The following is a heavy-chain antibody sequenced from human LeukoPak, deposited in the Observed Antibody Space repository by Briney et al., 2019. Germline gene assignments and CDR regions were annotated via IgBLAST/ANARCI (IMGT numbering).Heavy chain of an antibody. Sequence: GGSLRLSCAASGFTFSDYYMSWIRQAPGKGLEWVSYISSSGSTIYYADSVKGRFTISRDNAKSSLYLQMNSLRAEDTAVYYCARAYDFWSGYYWGYFDYWGQGTLVTVSS. V-gene: IGHV3-11*01. CDR2: ISSSGSTI. D-gene: IGHD3-3*01. J-gene: IGHJ4*02. CDR3: ARAYDFWSGYYWGYFDY. CDR1: GFTFSDYY.